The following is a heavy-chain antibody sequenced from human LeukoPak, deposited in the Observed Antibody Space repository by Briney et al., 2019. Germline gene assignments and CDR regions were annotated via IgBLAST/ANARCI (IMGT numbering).Heavy chain of an antibody. CDR2: INPNSGGT. V-gene: IGHV1-2*02. CDR1: GYTFTGYY. CDR3: ARTVLMVYAPFDY. J-gene: IGHJ4*02. D-gene: IGHD2-8*01. Sequence: RASVKVSCKASGYTFTGYYMHWVRQAPGQGLEWMGWINPNSGGTNYAQKFQGRVTMTRDTSISTAYMELSRLRSDDTAVYYCARTVLMVYAPFDYWGQGTLVTVSS.